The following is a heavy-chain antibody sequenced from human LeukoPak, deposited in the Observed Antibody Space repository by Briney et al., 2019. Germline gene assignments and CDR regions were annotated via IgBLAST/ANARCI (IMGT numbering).Heavy chain of an antibody. J-gene: IGHJ4*02. CDR3: AREERGQWELRQDY. CDR1: GYTFTSYY. D-gene: IGHD1-26*01. CDR2: ISAYNGNT. V-gene: IGHV1-18*04. Sequence: ASVKVSCKASGYTFTSYYMHWVRQAPGQGLEWMGWISAYNGNTNYAQKLQGRVTMTTDTSTSTAYMELRSLRSDDTAVYYCAREERGQWELRQDYWGQGTLVTVSS.